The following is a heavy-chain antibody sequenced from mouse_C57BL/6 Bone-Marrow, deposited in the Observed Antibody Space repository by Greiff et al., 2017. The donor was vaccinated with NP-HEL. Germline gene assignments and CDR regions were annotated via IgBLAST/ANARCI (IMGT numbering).Heavy chain of an antibody. Sequence: VKLVESGPELVKPGASVKISCKASGYAFSSSWMNWVKQRPGKGLEWIGRIYPGDGDTKYNGKFKGKATLTADKSSSTAYMQLSSLTSEDSAVYFCARRNYGNWYFDVWGTGTTVTVSS. D-gene: IGHD1-1*01. CDR2: IYPGDGDT. CDR1: GYAFSSSW. J-gene: IGHJ1*03. CDR3: ARRNYGNWYFDV. V-gene: IGHV1-82*01.